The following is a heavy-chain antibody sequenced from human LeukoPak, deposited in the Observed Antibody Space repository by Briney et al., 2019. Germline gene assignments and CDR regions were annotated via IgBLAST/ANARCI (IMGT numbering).Heavy chain of an antibody. J-gene: IGHJ3*02. Sequence: PGESLKISCKGSGYSFTSYWIGWVRQMPGKGLEWMGIIYPGDSDTTYSPSFQGQVTISADKSISTAHLQWSSLKASDTGMYYCARRNPMTQDAFDIWGQGTMVTVSS. CDR2: IYPGDSDT. CDR3: ARRNPMTQDAFDI. CDR1: GYSFTSYW. V-gene: IGHV5-51*01. D-gene: IGHD2-21*02.